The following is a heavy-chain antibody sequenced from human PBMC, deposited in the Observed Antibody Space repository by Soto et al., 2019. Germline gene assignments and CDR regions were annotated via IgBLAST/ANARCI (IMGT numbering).Heavy chain of an antibody. V-gene: IGHV4-4*07. D-gene: IGHD3-3*01. CDR1: GGSISSYY. Sequence: QVQLQESGPGLVKPSETLSLTCTVSGGSISSYYWSWIRQPAGKGLEWIGRIYTSGSTNYNPSLKSRVTMSVDTSKNQFSLKLSSVTAADTAVYYYARDPTIFGVSVGMDVWGQGTTVTVSS. CDR3: ARDPTIFGVSVGMDV. J-gene: IGHJ6*02. CDR2: IYTSGST.